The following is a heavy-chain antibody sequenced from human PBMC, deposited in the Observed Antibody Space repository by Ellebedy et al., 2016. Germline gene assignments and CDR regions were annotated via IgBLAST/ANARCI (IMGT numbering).Heavy chain of an antibody. J-gene: IGHJ4*02. CDR3: AKGVYDSSGHRTTHFDY. Sequence: GESLKISXAASGFTLTSYAMTWVRQAPGKGLDWVSIISNSGGATFYADSVKGRFTISRDTSKNTLYLQMTSLRVEDTAVYYCAKGVYDSSGHRTTHFDYWGQGTLITVSS. CDR1: GFTLTSYA. D-gene: IGHD3-22*01. CDR2: ISNSGGAT. V-gene: IGHV3-23*01.